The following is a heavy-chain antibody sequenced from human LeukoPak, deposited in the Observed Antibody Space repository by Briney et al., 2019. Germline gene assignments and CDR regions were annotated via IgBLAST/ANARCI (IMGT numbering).Heavy chain of an antibody. D-gene: IGHD1-26*01. CDR3: ARGLGGSGSYFLTFDY. V-gene: IGHV1-18*01. CDR2: ISAYNGNT. CDR1: GYTFTSYS. J-gene: IGHJ4*02. Sequence: ASVKVSCKASGYTFTSYSINWVRQAPGQRLEWMGWISAYNGNTKYAQKLQGRVTMTTDTSTSTAYMELRSLRPDDTAVYYCARGLGGSGSYFLTFDYWGQGTLVTVSS.